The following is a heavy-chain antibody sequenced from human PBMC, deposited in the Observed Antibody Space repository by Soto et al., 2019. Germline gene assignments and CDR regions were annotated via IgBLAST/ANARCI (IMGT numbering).Heavy chain of an antibody. CDR2: ISYDGGNK. CDR3: AKADQPSGSFCAFDI. CDR1: GFTFSSYG. V-gene: IGHV3-30*18. D-gene: IGHD1-26*01. Sequence: PGGSLRLSCAASGFTFSSYGMHWVRQAPGKGLEWVAVISYDGGNKYYADSVKGRFTISRDNSKDTLYLQMNSLRAEDTAVYYCAKADQPSGSFCAFDIWGQGTMVTVSS. J-gene: IGHJ3*02.